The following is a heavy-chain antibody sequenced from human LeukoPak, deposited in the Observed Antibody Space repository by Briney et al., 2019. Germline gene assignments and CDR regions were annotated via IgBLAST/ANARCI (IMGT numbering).Heavy chain of an antibody. CDR1: GGSISSYY. J-gene: IGHJ4*02. D-gene: IGHD5-18*01. V-gene: IGHV4-59*01. Sequence: SETLSLTCTVSGGSISSYYWSWIRQPPGKGLEWIGYIYYSASTSYNPSLKSRVTISVDTSKNQFPLKLSSVTAADTAIYYCARGGYTYGFDFWGQGALVTVSS. CDR2: IYYSAST. CDR3: ARGGYTYGFDF.